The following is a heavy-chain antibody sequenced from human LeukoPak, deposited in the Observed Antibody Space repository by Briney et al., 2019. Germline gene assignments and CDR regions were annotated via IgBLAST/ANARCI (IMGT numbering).Heavy chain of an antibody. V-gene: IGHV1-18*01. D-gene: IGHD3-22*01. CDR3: ARGAYYYDSSGYYYGREDLIPSFDY. CDR1: DYTFTSYG. Sequence: ASVKVSCKASDYTFTSYGISWVRQAPGQELEWMGWISAYNGNTNYAQKLQGRVTMTTDTSTSTAYMELRSLRSDDTAVYYCARGAYYYDSSGYYYGREDLIPSFDYWGQGTLVTVSS. J-gene: IGHJ4*02. CDR2: ISAYNGNT.